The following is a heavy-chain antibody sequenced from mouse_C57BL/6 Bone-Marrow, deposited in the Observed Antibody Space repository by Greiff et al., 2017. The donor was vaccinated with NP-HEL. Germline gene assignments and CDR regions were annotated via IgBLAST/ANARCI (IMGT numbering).Heavy chain of an antibody. CDR2: IRNKANGYTT. CDR1: GFTFTAYY. J-gene: IGHJ4*01. D-gene: IGHD1-1*01. V-gene: IGHV7-3*01. Sequence: EVKLVESGGGLVQPGGSLSLSCAASGFTFTAYYMSWVRQPPGQALEWLGFIRNKANGYTTEYSASVKGRFTISSDYPQSILYLQMNALRAEDGATYCCARYIRGGNSAMDSWGQGTSVTVSS. CDR3: ARYIRGGNSAMDS.